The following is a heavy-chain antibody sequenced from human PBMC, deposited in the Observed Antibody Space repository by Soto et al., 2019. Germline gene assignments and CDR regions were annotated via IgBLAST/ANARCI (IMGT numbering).Heavy chain of an antibody. D-gene: IGHD2-15*01. V-gene: IGHV3-66*01. J-gene: IGHJ6*04. CDR3: ARDDVLCDGGRCYGGPLNV. CDR1: GFTVSSKY. CDR2: IQRGGPT. Sequence: EVHLVESGGGLVQPGGSLRLSCAASGFTVSSKYMSWVRQAPGKGLEWVSLIQRGGPTYYADSVKGRFTITRDTSENTLHLQMDSLRAEDTAVYYCARDDVLCDGGRCYGGPLNVWGKGTTVTVSS.